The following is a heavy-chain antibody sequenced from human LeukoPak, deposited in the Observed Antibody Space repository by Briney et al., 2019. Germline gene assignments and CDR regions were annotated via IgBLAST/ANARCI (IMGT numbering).Heavy chain of an antibody. CDR3: ASLIYDSSGYYFDK. Sequence: SETLSLTCTVSGGSISSYHWSWIRQSPGKGLEWMGYIQYSGSTNRNPSPKSRVTISVDTSENQFSLKLSSVTAADTAVYYCASLIYDSSGYYFDKWGQGTLVTVSS. V-gene: IGHV4-59*08. CDR2: IQYSGST. D-gene: IGHD3-22*01. CDR1: GGSISSYH. J-gene: IGHJ4*02.